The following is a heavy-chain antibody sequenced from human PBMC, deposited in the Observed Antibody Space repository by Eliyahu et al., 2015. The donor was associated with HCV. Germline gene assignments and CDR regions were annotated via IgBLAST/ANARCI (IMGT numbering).Heavy chain of an antibody. CDR2: ISGDSSYL. CDR3: ANIFRGEYYFDY. J-gene: IGHJ4*02. V-gene: IGHV3-21*01. CDR1: GFSFRTSG. D-gene: IGHD3-10*01. Sequence: DVQLVESGGGLVNPGGSLRLSCAVSGFSFRTSGMNWVRQAPGKGLEWISFISGDSSYLYYADSVKGRFTISRDNARNSLYLQMNSLRAEDTAVYYCANIFRGEYYFDYWGQGVLVSVSS.